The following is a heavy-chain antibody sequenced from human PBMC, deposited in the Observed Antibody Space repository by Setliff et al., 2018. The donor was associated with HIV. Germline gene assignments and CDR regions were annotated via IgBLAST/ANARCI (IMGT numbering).Heavy chain of an antibody. CDR1: GGSISSRTYY. D-gene: IGHD6-19*01. CDR2: IYYSGTT. J-gene: IGHJ3*02. Sequence: SETLSLTCTVSGGSISSRTYYWGCIRQPPGKGLEWIGSIYYSGTTYYNPSLKSRVTISIDTSKNQFSLKLSSVTAADTAVYYCARHRPGIAVAASAFDIWGQGTMVTVSS. CDR3: ARHRPGIAVAASAFDI. V-gene: IGHV4-39*01.